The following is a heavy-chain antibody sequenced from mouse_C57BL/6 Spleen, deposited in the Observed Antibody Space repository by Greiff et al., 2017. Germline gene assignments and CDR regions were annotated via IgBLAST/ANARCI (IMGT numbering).Heavy chain of an antibody. CDR3: EMIDYDYGVWFAY. V-gene: IGHV1-64*01. D-gene: IGHD2-4*01. J-gene: IGHJ3*01. CDR1: GYTFTSYW. Sequence: VQLQQPGAELVKPGASVKLSCKASGYTFTSYWMHWVKQRPGQGLEWIGMIHPNSGSTNYNEKFKSKATLTVDKSSSTAYMQLSSLTSEDSAVYYCEMIDYDYGVWFAYWGQGTLVTVSA. CDR2: IHPNSGST.